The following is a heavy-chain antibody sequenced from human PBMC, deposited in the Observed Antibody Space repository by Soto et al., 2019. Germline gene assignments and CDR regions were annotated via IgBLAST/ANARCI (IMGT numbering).Heavy chain of an antibody. D-gene: IGHD2-21*02. V-gene: IGHV4-59*01. J-gene: IGHJ6*02. CDR1: GGSISSYY. CDR2: NHYSGST. CDR3: ARDLWGYCGTDCYPLDV. Sequence: SETLSLTCTVSGGSISSYYWSWIRQPPGKGLEWIGYNHYSGSTNYNPSLKSRVTISVDTSKNQFSLMLNSVTAADTAVYYCARDLWGYCGTDCYPLDVWGQGTTVT.